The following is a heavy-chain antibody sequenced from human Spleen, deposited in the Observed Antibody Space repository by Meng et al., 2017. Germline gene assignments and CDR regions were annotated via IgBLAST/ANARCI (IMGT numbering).Heavy chain of an antibody. CDR1: GGSFSGYY. CDR2: INHSGST. V-gene: IGHV4-34*01. J-gene: IGHJ4*02. Sequence: QVHLQQWGDGLVKPSETLSLTCAVYGGSFSGYYWSWIRQPPGKGLEWIGEINHSGSTNYNPSLKSRVTISVDTSKNQFSLKLSSVTAADTAVYYCAGRVATIPTDEYYFDYWGQGTLVTVSS. CDR3: AGRVATIPTDEYYFDY. D-gene: IGHD5-12*01.